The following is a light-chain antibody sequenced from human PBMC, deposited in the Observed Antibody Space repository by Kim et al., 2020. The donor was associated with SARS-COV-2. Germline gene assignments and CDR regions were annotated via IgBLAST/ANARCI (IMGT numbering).Light chain of an antibody. Sequence: EIVLTQSPGSLSLSPGERATLSCRASQSVNNNYLGWFQQKPGQPPRVLIYGASSRATGIPDRFSGSGSGTDFTLTISRLEPEDFVAYYCQQYASSPRTFGQGTKVDIK. CDR2: GAS. CDR3: QQYASSPRT. V-gene: IGKV3-20*01. J-gene: IGKJ1*01. CDR1: QSVNNNY.